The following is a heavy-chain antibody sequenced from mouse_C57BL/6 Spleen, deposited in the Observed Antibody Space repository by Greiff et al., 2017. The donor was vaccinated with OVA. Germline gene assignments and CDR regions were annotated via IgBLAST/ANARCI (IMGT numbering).Heavy chain of an antibody. Sequence: VQLQQSGAELVRPGASVKLSCKASGYTFTDYYINWVKQRPGQGLEWIARIIPGSGHTSYNEKFKGKATLTAEKSSSTAYRQLSSLTSEDSAVYFGARSGYGRSSYYCDDWGQGTTLTVSS. V-gene: IGHV1-76*01. CDR1: GYTFTDYY. CDR3: ARSGYGRSSYYCDD. J-gene: IGHJ2*01. CDR2: IIPGSGHT. D-gene: IGHD1-1*01.